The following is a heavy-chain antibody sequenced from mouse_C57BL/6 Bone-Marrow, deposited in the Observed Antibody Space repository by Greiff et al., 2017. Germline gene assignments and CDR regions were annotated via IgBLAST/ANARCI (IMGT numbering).Heavy chain of an antibody. CDR1: GFNIKDAY. CDR2: IDPENGDT. D-gene: IGHD2-5*01. CDR3: TRYYSRAWFAY. Sequence: VQLQQSGAELVRPGASVKLSCTASGFNIKDAYMHWVKQRPEQGLEWIGWIDPENGDTEYASKFQGKATITADTSSNTAYLQLSSLPSEDTAVYYCTRYYSRAWFAYWGQGTLVTVSA. V-gene: IGHV14-4*01. J-gene: IGHJ3*01.